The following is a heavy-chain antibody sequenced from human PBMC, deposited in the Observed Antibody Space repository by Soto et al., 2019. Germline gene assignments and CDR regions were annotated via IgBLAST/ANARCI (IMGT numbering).Heavy chain of an antibody. V-gene: IGHV4-59*01. CDR3: ARVMGIAYYYGMDV. Sequence: LSLTCTVSGGPISSYYWSWIRPPPGKGLEWIGYIYYSGSTNYNPSLKSRVTISVDTSKNQFSLKLSSVTAADTAVYYCARVMGIAYYYGMDVWGQGTTVTVSS. CDR1: GGPISSYY. CDR2: IYYSGST. J-gene: IGHJ6*02. D-gene: IGHD6-13*01.